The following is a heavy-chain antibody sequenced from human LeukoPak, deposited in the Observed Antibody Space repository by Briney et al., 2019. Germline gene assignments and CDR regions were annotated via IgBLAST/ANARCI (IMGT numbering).Heavy chain of an antibody. J-gene: IGHJ3*02. Sequence: GGSLRLSCAASGFTFSSYGTHWVRQAPGKGLEWVAFIRYDGSNKYYGDSVKGRFTISRDNSKNTLYLQMNSLRAEDTAVYYCARFSSGPGSFDIWGQGTMVTVSS. D-gene: IGHD6-19*01. CDR2: IRYDGSNK. CDR3: ARFSSGPGSFDI. V-gene: IGHV3-30*02. CDR1: GFTFSSYG.